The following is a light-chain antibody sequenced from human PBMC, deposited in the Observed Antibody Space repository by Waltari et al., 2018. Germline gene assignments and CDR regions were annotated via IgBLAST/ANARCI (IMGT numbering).Light chain of an antibody. CDR3: SSYTSSSTPWV. CDR1: SSDVGGYNY. CDR2: DVS. J-gene: IGLJ3*02. V-gene: IGLV2-14*03. Sequence: QSALTQPASVSGSPGQSITISCTGTSSDVGGYNYVSWYQQHPGKAPKLMIYDVSNRPSGVSNRFSGSKSGNMASLTISGLQAEDEADYYCSSYTSSSTPWVFGGGTKLTVL.